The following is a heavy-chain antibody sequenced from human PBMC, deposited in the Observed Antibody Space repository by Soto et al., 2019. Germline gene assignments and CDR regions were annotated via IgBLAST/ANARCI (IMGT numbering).Heavy chain of an antibody. Sequence: QVQLVQSGAEEKKPGASVKVSCKASGYTFTSYAMHWVRQAPGQRLEWMGWINAGNGNTRYSQKFQGRDTITRETSASTTYMEPNSLRTEDTAVYYCARAVAVPADFDYWGQGTLVTVSS. CDR1: GYTFTSYA. J-gene: IGHJ4*02. CDR2: INAGNGNT. D-gene: IGHD6-19*01. V-gene: IGHV1-3*05. CDR3: ARAVAVPADFDY.